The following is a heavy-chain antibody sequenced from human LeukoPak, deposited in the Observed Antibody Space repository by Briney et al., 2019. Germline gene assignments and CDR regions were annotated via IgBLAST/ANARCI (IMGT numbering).Heavy chain of an antibody. J-gene: IGHJ5*02. CDR1: GYTLTDYY. D-gene: IGHD4-17*01. Sequence: ASVKVSCKASGYTLTDYYMHWVRQAPGQGLEWTGWINLNSGGTNYAQKFQGRVTMTRDTSISTAYMELSRLRSDDTAVYYCARDFVTVTTRPLDPWGQGTLVTVSS. CDR3: ARDFVTVTTRPLDP. V-gene: IGHV1-2*02. CDR2: INLNSGGT.